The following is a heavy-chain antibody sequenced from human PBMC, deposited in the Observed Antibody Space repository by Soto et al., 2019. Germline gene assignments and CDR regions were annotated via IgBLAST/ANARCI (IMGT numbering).Heavy chain of an antibody. CDR2: IYYRGST. J-gene: IGHJ5*02. Sequence: QVQLQESAPGLVKPSQTLSLTCTVSGGSISSGGYYWSWIRQHPGKALEWIGYIYYRGSTYYNPSLYSGVTISVDTSKNQYALKLSSVTAADTAVYYCVREGVGTMVRGVILSWGQGTLVTVSS. D-gene: IGHD3-10*01. CDR3: VREGVGTMVRGVILS. CDR1: GGSISSGGYY. V-gene: IGHV4-31*03.